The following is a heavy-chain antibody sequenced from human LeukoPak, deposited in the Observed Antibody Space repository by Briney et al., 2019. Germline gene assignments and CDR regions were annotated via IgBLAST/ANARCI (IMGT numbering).Heavy chain of an antibody. CDR2: ISYDGSNK. CDR1: GFTFSSYG. D-gene: IGHD2-2*01. J-gene: IGHJ6*03. CDR3: ARGVKSRVVPPATGSLDYYYYMDV. Sequence: GGSLRLSCAASGFTFSSYGMHWVRQAPSKGLEWVAVISYDGSNKYYADSVKGRFNISRDNSKNTLYLQMNSLRAEDTAVYYCARGVKSRVVPPATGSLDYYYYMDVWGKGTTVTVSS. V-gene: IGHV3-30*03.